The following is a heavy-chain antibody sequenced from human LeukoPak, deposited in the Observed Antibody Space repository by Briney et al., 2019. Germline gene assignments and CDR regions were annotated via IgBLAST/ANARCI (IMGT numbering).Heavy chain of an antibody. CDR2: IYSDGTT. D-gene: IGHD3-10*01. Sequence: PGGSLRLSCTPSGFSFSSFAMSWARQAPGKGLEGASVIYSDGTTYHADSVKGRLTISRDNSKNTVYLQMNSLRGEGTAMYLCVGGMGVSMLYYFDYWGQGTLVTVSS. CDR3: VGGMGVSMLYYFDY. J-gene: IGHJ4*02. V-gene: IGHV3-66*02. CDR1: GFSFSSFA.